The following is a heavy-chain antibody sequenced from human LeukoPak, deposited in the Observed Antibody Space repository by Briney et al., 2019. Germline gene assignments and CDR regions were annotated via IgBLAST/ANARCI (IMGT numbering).Heavy chain of an antibody. CDR2: INPDGGNT. Sequence: ASVKVSCKASGYTFTNSYIHWVRQAPGQVLEWMGLINPDGGNTNYAQNFQGRVTLTRDTSTSTVYMELRSLKSEDTAVYYCARDNSVGDIAWWFDPWGQGTLVTVSS. V-gene: IGHV1-46*01. D-gene: IGHD3-10*01. J-gene: IGHJ5*02. CDR3: ARDNSVGDIAWWFDP. CDR1: GYTFTNSY.